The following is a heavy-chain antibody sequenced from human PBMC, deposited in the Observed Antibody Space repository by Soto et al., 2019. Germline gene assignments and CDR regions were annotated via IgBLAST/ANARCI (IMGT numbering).Heavy chain of an antibody. V-gene: IGHV4-30-4*01. D-gene: IGHD1-7*01. CDR2: IYYSGST. CDR3: ARVVKLELGIGRPDY. Sequence: QVQLQESGPGLVKPSQTLSLTCTVSGGSISSGDYYWSWIHQPPGKGLEWIGYIYYSGSTYYNPSLKSRVTISVDTSKNQFSLKLSSVTAADTAVYYCARVVKLELGIGRPDYWGQGTLVTVSS. CDR1: GGSISSGDYY. J-gene: IGHJ4*02.